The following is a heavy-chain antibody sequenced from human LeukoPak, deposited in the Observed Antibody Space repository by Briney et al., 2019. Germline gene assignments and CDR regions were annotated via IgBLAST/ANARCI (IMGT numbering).Heavy chain of an antibody. V-gene: IGHV4-59*01. CDR3: ARSFDPYFDY. D-gene: IGHD3-16*01. J-gene: IGHJ4*02. Sequence: SETLSLTCTVSGGSISSYYWSWIRQPPGKGLEWIGYIYYSGSTNYNPSLKSRVTISVDTSKNQFSLKLSSVTAADTAVYYCARSFDPYFDYWGQGTLVTVSS. CDR1: GGSISSYY. CDR2: IYYSGST.